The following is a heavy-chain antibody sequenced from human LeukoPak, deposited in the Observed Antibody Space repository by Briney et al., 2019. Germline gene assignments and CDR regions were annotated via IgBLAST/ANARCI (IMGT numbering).Heavy chain of an antibody. Sequence: GGSLRLSCAASGFSFSTYAMNWFRQAPGKGLEWVSGISGSEGDTYYADSVKGRFTISRDNSKNTLYLQMHSLRAEDTAVYYCTKTMSTVRFYWYGVDAWGQGTTVTVSS. D-gene: IGHD4-17*01. CDR3: TKTMSTVRFYWYGVDA. V-gene: IGHV3-23*01. J-gene: IGHJ6*02. CDR2: ISGSEGDT. CDR1: GFSFSTYA.